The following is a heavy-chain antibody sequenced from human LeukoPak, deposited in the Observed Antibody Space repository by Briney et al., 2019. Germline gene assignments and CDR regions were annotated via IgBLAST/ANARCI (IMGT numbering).Heavy chain of an antibody. J-gene: IGHJ4*02. Sequence: GGSLRLSCAASGFTFSSYDMNWVRQTPTKGLEWVSYISGSGRTISYADSVKGRFTVSRDNSKNTLYLQMNSLRTEDTAVYYCARDWDLTGAVAGSLDYWGQGTLVTVSS. CDR2: ISGSGRTI. CDR3: ARDWDLTGAVAGSLDY. V-gene: IGHV3-48*01. D-gene: IGHD6-19*01. CDR1: GFTFSSYD.